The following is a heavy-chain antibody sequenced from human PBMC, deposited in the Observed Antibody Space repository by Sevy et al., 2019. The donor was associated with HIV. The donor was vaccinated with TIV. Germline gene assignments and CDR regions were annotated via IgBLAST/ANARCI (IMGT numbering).Heavy chain of an antibody. J-gene: IGHJ4*02. Sequence: GGSLRLSCAASGFTFSGSAMHWVRQASGKGLEWVGRIRSKANSYATAYAASVKGRFTISGDVSKNTAYLEMNSLKTEDTAGYYCTRPHYDFWSGYQDYWGQGTLVTVSS. D-gene: IGHD3-3*01. CDR3: TRPHYDFWSGYQDY. V-gene: IGHV3-73*01. CDR1: GFTFSGSA. CDR2: IRSKANSYAT.